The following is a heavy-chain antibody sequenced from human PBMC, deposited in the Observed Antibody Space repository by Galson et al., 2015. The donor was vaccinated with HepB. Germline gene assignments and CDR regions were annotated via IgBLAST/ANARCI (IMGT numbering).Heavy chain of an antibody. CDR3: ARVLGRQQASDAFDI. D-gene: IGHD6-13*01. J-gene: IGHJ3*02. Sequence: ETLSLACTVSGASISSYYLTWIRQPPGKGLEWIGYIYSIGSTNYNPSLKSRVTISEDTSKNQFSLKLYSVTAADTAVYYCARVLGRQQASDAFDIWGQGTMVTVSS. CDR1: GASISSYY. CDR2: IYSIGST. V-gene: IGHV4-59*01.